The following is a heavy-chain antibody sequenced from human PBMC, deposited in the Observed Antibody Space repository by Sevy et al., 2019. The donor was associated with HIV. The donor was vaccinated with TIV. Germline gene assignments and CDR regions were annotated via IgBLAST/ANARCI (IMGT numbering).Heavy chain of an antibody. CDR2: IKQDGSEK. Sequence: LRLSCAASGFTFSSYWMNWVRQAPGKGLEWVANIKQDGSEKYYVDSVKGRFTISRDNAKNSLYLQMNSLRAEDTAVYYCAREVEMATTYFDYWGQGTLVTVSS. D-gene: IGHD5-12*01. CDR1: GFTFSSYW. CDR3: AREVEMATTYFDY. V-gene: IGHV3-7*01. J-gene: IGHJ4*02.